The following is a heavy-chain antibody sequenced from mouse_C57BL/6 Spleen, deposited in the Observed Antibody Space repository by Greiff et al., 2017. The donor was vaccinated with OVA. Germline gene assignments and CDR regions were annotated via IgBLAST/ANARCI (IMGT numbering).Heavy chain of an antibody. V-gene: IGHV7-3*01. Sequence: EVQRVESGGGLVQPGGCLSLSCAASGFTFTDYYMSWVRQPPGKALEWLGFIRNKANGYTTEYSASVKGRFTISRDNSQSILYLQMNALRAEDSATYYCARLDGSSPFAYWGQGTLVTVSA. CDR2: IRNKANGYTT. CDR1: GFTFTDYY. D-gene: IGHD1-1*01. J-gene: IGHJ3*01. CDR3: ARLDGSSPFAY.